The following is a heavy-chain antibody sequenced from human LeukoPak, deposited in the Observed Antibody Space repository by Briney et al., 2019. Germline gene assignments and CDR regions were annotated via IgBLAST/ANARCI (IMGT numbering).Heavy chain of an antibody. V-gene: IGHV7-4-1*02. D-gene: IGHD2-8*01. Sequence: GASVKVSCKASGYTFTSYAMNWVRQAPGQGLEWMGWINTNTGNPTYAQGFTGRFVFSLDTSVSTAYLQISSLKAEDTAVYYCARAYESGFVLMDRNYYYYYYMDVWGKGTTVTVSS. CDR3: ARAYESGFVLMDRNYYYYYYMDV. J-gene: IGHJ6*03. CDR2: INTNTGNP. CDR1: GYTFTSYA.